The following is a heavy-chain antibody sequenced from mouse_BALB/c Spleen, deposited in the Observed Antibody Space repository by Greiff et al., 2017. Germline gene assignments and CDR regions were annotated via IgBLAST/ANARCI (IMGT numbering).Heavy chain of an antibody. CDR3: NACFTPATDYFDY. CDR2: IDPENGDT. CDR1: GFNIKDYY. Sequence: EVQLQQSGAELVRSGASVKLSCTASGFNIKDYYMHWVKQRPEQGLEWIGWIDPENGDTDYAPKFKGKATTTADTSSNTAYLQLSSLTSEDTAVYYCNACFTPATDYFDYWGQGTTLRVSA. D-gene: IGHD1-2*01. V-gene: IGHV14-4*02. J-gene: IGHJ2*01.